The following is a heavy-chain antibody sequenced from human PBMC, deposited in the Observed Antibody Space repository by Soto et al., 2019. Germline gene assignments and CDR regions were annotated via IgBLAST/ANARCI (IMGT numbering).Heavy chain of an antibody. V-gene: IGHV3-23*01. D-gene: IGHD2-2*01. CDR2: ISANGQGI. CDR1: GFTFTYYA. Sequence: PGGSLRLSCTASGFTFTYYAFSWVRQAPGKGLEWVSAISANGQGIYYADSVRGRFTISRDNSKNTVFPHMDSLRAEDTAVYYCAKDRDYPRDQFHYWGQGTLVTVSS. CDR3: AKDRDYPRDQFHY. J-gene: IGHJ4*02.